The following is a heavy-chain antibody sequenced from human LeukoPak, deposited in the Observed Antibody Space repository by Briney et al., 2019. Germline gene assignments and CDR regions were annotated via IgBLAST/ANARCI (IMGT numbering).Heavy chain of an antibody. D-gene: IGHD3-3*01. CDR3: AKDPGGVYDFWSGLAAFDI. J-gene: IGHJ3*02. Sequence: GGSLRPSCAASGFNFANHAMSWVRQAPGKGLEWVSAISGSGGSTYYADSVKGRFTISKDNSKNTLYLQMNSLRAEDTAVYYCAKDPGGVYDFWSGLAAFDIWGQGTMVTVSS. CDR2: ISGSGGST. CDR1: GFNFANHA. V-gene: IGHV3-23*01.